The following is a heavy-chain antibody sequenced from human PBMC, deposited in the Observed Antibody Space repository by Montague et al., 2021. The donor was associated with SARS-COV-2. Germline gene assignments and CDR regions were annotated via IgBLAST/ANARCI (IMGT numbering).Heavy chain of an antibody. V-gene: IGHV4-59*01. Sequence: SETLSLTCTVSGGCISGYYWTWIRQSPGKGLEWIGYIYQTGSTKYNPSLNSRATMSLDTSNNQFSLKLTSVTAADSAIYYCARDLSRAFCEGDSCYSETWFDPWGQGALVSVSS. J-gene: IGHJ5*02. CDR3: ARDLSRAFCEGDSCYSETWFDP. CDR2: IYQTGST. CDR1: GGCISGYY. D-gene: IGHD2-15*01.